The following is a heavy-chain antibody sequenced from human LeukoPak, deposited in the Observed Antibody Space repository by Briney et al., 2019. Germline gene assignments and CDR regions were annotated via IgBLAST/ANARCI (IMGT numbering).Heavy chain of an antibody. CDR2: IYHSGKS. Sequence: PSETLSLTCNVSRYSISTGYFWGWIRQPPGKGLEWIGSIYHSGKSYYNPSLESRVTMSVDTSKNHFSLKLYSVTAADTAVYYCARPAVVAFTFDYWGQGTLVTVSS. CDR3: ARPAVVAFTFDY. CDR1: RYSISTGYF. J-gene: IGHJ4*02. D-gene: IGHD3-22*01. V-gene: IGHV4-38-2*02.